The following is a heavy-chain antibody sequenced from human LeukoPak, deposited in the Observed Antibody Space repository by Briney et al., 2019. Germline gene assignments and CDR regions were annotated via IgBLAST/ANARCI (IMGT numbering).Heavy chain of an antibody. V-gene: IGHV4-39*07. CDR2: IYHGGST. Sequence: SETLSLTCTVSGGSISSSSYYWGWIRQPPGKGLEWIGSIYHGGSTYYNPSLRSRVIVSVDTSKNHFSLKMSSVTAADTAMYYCARDGVVTMELDFWGQGTLVTVSS. D-gene: IGHD3-10*01. CDR1: GGSISSSSYY. J-gene: IGHJ4*02. CDR3: ARDGVVTMELDF.